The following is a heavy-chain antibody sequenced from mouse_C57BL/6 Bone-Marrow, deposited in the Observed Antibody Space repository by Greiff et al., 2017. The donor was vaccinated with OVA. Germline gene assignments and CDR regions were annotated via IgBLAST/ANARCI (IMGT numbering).Heavy chain of an antibody. CDR3: ARCSLIYYSNCYSLDY. D-gene: IGHD2-5*01. CDR2: IRNKANGYTT. V-gene: IGHV7-3*01. J-gene: IGHJ4*01. CDR1: GFTFTDYY. Sequence: EVKLVESGGGLVQPGGSLSLSCAASGFTFTDYYMSWVRQPPGKALEWLGFIRNKANGYTTEYSASVKGRFTISRDNFESTLYLQMNALRAEDSATYYCARCSLIYYSNCYSLDYWGQGTSVTVSS.